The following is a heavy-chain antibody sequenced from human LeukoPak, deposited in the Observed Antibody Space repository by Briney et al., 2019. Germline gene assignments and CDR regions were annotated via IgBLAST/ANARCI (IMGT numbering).Heavy chain of an antibody. V-gene: IGHV1-69*13. CDR3: ARGLIAAAGTYYYGMDV. CDR2: IIPIFGTA. CDR1: GGTFSSYA. D-gene: IGHD6-13*01. Sequence: ASVKVSCKASGGTFSSYAISWVRQAPGQGLEWMGGIIPIFGTANYAQKFQGRVTITADESTSTAYMELSSLRSEDTAVYYCARGLIAAAGTYYYGMDVWGKGTTVTVSS. J-gene: IGHJ6*04.